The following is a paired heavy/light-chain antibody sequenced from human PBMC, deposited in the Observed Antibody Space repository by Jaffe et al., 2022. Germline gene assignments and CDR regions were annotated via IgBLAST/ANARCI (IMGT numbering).Light chain of an antibody. CDR3: QQLNTYPRT. J-gene: IGKJ1*01. Sequence: DIQLTQSPSFLSASVGDRVTITCRASQDISGYLAWYQQKPGIAPKLVIYAASTLHSGVPSRFSGSGSGTEFTLTISSLQPEDFATYYCQQLNTYPRTFGQGTKVEIK. V-gene: IGKV1-9*01. CDR1: QDISGY. CDR2: AAS.
Heavy chain of an antibody. J-gene: IGHJ3*02. Sequence: EVQLVESGGGLVQPGGSLRLSCAASGFTFSRYSMNWVRQAPGKGLEWLSYISSGNNFTHHADSLKGRFTISRDNAKNSLFLQMNSLRVEDTAVYYCARVRFLEWPPAFDIWGQGTMVTVSS. V-gene: IGHV3-48*01. CDR1: GFTFSRYS. CDR3: ARVRFLEWPPAFDI. D-gene: IGHD3-3*01. CDR2: ISSGNNFT.